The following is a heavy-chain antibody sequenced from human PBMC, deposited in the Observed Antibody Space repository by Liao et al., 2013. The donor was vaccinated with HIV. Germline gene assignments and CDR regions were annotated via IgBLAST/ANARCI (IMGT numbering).Heavy chain of an antibody. CDR1: GGSFSGYY. D-gene: IGHD1-26*01. CDR2: INHSGST. V-gene: IGHV4-34*01. Sequence: QVQLQQWGAGLLKPSETLSLTCAVYGGSFSGYYWSWIRQPPGKGLEWIGEINHSGSTYYNPSLKSRVTISVDRSKSQFSLKLSSVTAADTAVYYCARAREGWFDPWGQGTLVTVSS. J-gene: IGHJ5*02. CDR3: ARAREGWFDP.